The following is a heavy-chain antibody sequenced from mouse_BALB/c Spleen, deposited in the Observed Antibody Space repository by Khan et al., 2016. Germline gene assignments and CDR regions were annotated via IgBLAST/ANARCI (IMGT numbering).Heavy chain of an antibody. CDR3: ARDMVTGVYWYFDV. J-gene: IGHJ1*01. Sequence: EVELVESGGGLVQPGGSLRLSCATSGFTFTDYYISWVRQPPGKALEWLGFIRNKANGYTTEYSASVKGQFTISRDNSQNILYLQMITLRAEDSATYYCARDMVTGVYWYFDVWGAGTTVTVSS. CDR2: IRNKANGYTT. D-gene: IGHD2-13*01. CDR1: GFTFTDYY. V-gene: IGHV7-3*02.